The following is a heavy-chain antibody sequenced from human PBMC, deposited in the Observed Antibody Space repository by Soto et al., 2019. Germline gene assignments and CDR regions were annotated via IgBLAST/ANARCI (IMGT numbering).Heavy chain of an antibody. CDR1: GGSISSYY. D-gene: IGHD3-10*01. J-gene: IGHJ6*02. Sequence: SETLSLTCTVSGGSISSYYWSWIRQPAGKGLEWIGRIYTSGSTNYNPSLKSRVTMSVDTSKNQFSLKLSSVTAADTAVYYCAREGFGGDYYYYGMDVWGQGTTVTVPS. V-gene: IGHV4-4*07. CDR3: AREGFGGDYYYYGMDV. CDR2: IYTSGST.